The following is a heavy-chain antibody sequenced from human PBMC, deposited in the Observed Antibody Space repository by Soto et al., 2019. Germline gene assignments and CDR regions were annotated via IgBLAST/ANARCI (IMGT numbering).Heavy chain of an antibody. CDR3: ARECLSCSGGSSVDY. J-gene: IGHJ4*02. CDR1: GYTFTGYY. D-gene: IGHD2-15*01. V-gene: IGHV1-2*02. Sequence: ASVKVSCKASGYTFTGYYMHWVRKAPGEGLEWLGWINPNSGGTNYGHKFQVRVTMTRDTAISTAYMELSRLRSDDTAVYYCARECLSCSGGSSVDYWGQGTLVTVSS. CDR2: INPNSGGT.